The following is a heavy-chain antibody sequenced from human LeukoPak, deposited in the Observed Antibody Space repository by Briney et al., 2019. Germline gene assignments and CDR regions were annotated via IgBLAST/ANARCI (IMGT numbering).Heavy chain of an antibody. CDR2: INHNGNVN. V-gene: IGHV3-7*03. Sequence: GGSLRLSYAASGFTFSSYWMNWARQAPGKGLEWVASINHNGNVNYYVDSVKGRFTISRDNAKNSLYLQMNSLRAEDTAVYYCAKNGLVVAAYFDSWGQGTLVTVSS. CDR3: AKNGLVVAAYFDS. CDR1: GFTFSSYW. D-gene: IGHD2-15*01. J-gene: IGHJ4*02.